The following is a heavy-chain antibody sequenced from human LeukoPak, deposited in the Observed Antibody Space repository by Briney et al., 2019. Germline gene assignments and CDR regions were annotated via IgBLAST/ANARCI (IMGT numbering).Heavy chain of an antibody. CDR3: AREDYDSSGTDYYYYMDV. CDR1: GGSISSYY. Sequence: PSETLSLTCTVSGGSISSYYWSWIRQPAGKGLEWIGRIYTSGSTNYNPSLKSRVTISVDTSKNQSSLKLSSVTAADTAVYYCAREDYDSSGTDYYYYMDVWGKGTTVTVSS. CDR2: IYTSGST. V-gene: IGHV4-4*07. J-gene: IGHJ6*03. D-gene: IGHD3-22*01.